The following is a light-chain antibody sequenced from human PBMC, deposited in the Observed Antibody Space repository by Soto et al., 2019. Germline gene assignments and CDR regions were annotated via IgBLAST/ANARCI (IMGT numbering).Light chain of an antibody. CDR3: QHSFNIPYT. CDR1: QTISTY. J-gene: IGKJ2*01. CDR2: AAS. V-gene: IGKV1-39*01. Sequence: DIQMTQSRSSLSASVGDRVTITCRASQTISTYLNWYQQNPGKAPKLLIYAASNLQSGVPSRFSGSGSGTDFTLTINSLQPEDFATYYCQHSFNIPYTFGQGTKLEIK.